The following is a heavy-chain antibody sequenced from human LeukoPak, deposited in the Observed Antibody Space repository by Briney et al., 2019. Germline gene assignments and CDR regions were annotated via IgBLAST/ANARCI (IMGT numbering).Heavy chain of an antibody. CDR1: GYTFTSYY. Sequence: ASVKVSCKASGYTFTSYYMHWVRQATGQGLEWMGIINPSGGSTSYAQKFQGRVTITADESTSTAYMELSSLRSEDTAVYYCARATGDTAMATFDYWGQGTLVTVSS. CDR2: INPSGGST. D-gene: IGHD5-18*01. V-gene: IGHV1-46*01. J-gene: IGHJ4*02. CDR3: ARATGDTAMATFDY.